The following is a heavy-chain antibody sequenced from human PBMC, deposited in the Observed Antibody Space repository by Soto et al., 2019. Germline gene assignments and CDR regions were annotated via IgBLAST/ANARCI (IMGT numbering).Heavy chain of an antibody. CDR2: IYYSGST. CDR3: ARLRRIAVAPWGVDY. D-gene: IGHD6-13*01. J-gene: IGHJ4*02. V-gene: IGHV4-39*01. CDR1: GGSISSSSYY. Sequence: QLQLQESGPGLVKPSETLSLTCTVSGGSISSSSYYWDWIRQPPGKGLEWIGSIYYSGSTYYNPSLNSRVTISVDTSKNQFSLKMSSVTAADTAVYYCARLRRIAVAPWGVDYWGQGTLVTVSS.